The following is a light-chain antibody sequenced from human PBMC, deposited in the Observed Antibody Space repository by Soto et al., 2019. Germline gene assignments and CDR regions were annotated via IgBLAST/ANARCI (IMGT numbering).Light chain of an antibody. CDR3: QQRSDWIT. CDR2: DAS. J-gene: IGKJ5*01. V-gene: IGKV3-11*01. CDR1: QSVSTY. Sequence: ETVLTQSPATLSLSPGESATLSCRASQSVSTYLAWYQQKPGQAPRLLIYDASNRVTGIPARFRGSGSGTDFTLTISSPEPEDFAVYYCQQRSDWITFGQGTRLEIK.